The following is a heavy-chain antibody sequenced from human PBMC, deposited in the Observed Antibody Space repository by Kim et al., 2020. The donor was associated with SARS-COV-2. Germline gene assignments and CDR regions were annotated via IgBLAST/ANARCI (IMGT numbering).Heavy chain of an antibody. Sequence: PSLKSRVPISVDPSKTQFSLKLSSVTAADTAVYYCARVAGDSSWSNWFDPWGQGTLVTVSS. CDR3: ARVAGDSSWSNWFDP. D-gene: IGHD6-13*01. J-gene: IGHJ5*02. V-gene: IGHV4-59*01.